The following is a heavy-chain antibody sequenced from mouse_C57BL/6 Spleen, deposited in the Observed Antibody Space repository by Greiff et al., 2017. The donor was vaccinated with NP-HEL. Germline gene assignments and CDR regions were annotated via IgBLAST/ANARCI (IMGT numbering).Heavy chain of an antibody. J-gene: IGHJ3*01. D-gene: IGHD1-1*01. CDR1: GYTFTDYN. CDR2: INPNNGGT. CDR3: ARNYGSSFAY. Sequence: EVKLVESGPELVKPGASVKIPCKASGYTFTDYNMDWVKQSHGKSLEWIGDINPNNGGTIYNQKFKGKATLTVDKSSSTAYMELRSLTSEDTAVYYCARNYGSSFAYWGQGTLVTVSA. V-gene: IGHV1-18*01.